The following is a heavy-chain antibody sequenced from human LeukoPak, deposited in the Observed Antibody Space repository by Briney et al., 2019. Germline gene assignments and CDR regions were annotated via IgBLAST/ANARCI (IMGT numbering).Heavy chain of an antibody. CDR1: GGSISSSSYY. CDR3: ACGEMATGGYYYYGMDV. Sequence: SETLSLTCTVSGGSISSSSYYWGWIRQPPGKGLEWIGSIYYSGSTYYNPSLKSRVTISVDTSKNQFSLKLSSVTAADTAVYYCACGEMATGGYYYYGMDVWGQGTTVTVSS. D-gene: IGHD5-24*01. V-gene: IGHV4-39*07. CDR2: IYYSGST. J-gene: IGHJ6*02.